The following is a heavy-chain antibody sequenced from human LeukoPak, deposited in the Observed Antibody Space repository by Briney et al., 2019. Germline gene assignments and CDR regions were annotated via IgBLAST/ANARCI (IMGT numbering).Heavy chain of an antibody. CDR3: ARDRRNWNYVNWFDP. CDR1: GFTFSSYW. J-gene: IGHJ5*02. Sequence: PGGSLRLSCAASGFTFSSYWMYWVRQAPGKGLVWVSRINSDGSSTSYADSVKGRFTISRDNAKNTLYLQMNSLRAEDTAVYYCARDRRNWNYVNWFDPWGQGTLVTVSS. CDR2: INSDGSST. D-gene: IGHD1-7*01. V-gene: IGHV3-74*01.